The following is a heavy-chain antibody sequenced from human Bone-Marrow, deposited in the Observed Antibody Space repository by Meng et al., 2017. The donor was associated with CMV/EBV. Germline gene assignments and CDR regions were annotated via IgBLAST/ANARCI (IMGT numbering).Heavy chain of an antibody. D-gene: IGHD3-3*01. CDR3: ASHTVYDFWSGSYYYYGMDV. CDR1: GGTFSSYA. J-gene: IGHJ6*02. CDR2: IIPILGIA. V-gene: IGHV1-69*10. Sequence: SVKVSCKASGGTFSSYAISWVRQAPGQGLEWMGGIIPILGIANYAQKFQGRVTITADKSTSTAYMELSSLRSEDTAVYYWASHTVYDFWSGSYYYYGMDVWGQGTTVTVSS.